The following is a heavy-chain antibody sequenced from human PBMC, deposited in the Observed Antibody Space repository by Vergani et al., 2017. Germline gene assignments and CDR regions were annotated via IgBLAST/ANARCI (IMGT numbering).Heavy chain of an antibody. CDR1: GFTFRIYG. Sequence: QVQLVESGGGVVQPGGSLRLSCIASGFTFRIYGMHWVRQAPGKGLEWVAFIRYDGTKRFYGDSVKGRFTISRDNSHTTVFLQMNSLRADDSAVYYCVRERAPFDAFDVWGQGTMVTVSS. V-gene: IGHV3-30*02. CDR3: VRERAPFDAFDV. CDR2: IRYDGTKR. J-gene: IGHJ3*01.